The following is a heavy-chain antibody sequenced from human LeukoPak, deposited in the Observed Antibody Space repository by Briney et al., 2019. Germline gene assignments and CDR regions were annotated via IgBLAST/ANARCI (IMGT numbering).Heavy chain of an antibody. V-gene: IGHV3-21*01. J-gene: IGHJ4*02. CDR3: ARTAYSSGWSNIDY. D-gene: IGHD6-19*01. Sequence: PGRSLRLSCAASGFTFSSYAMNWVRQAPGKGLEWVSSISSSSSYIYYADSVKDRFTISRDNAKNSLYLQMNSLRAEDAAVYYCARTAYSSGWSNIDYWGQGTLVTVSS. CDR1: GFTFSSYA. CDR2: ISSSSSYI.